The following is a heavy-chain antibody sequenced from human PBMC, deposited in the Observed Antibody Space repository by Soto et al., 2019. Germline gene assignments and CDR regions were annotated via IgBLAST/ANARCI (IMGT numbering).Heavy chain of an antibody. CDR2: ISSSGSTI. CDR3: ARAETTVTTYYYYGMDV. V-gene: IGHV3-48*03. D-gene: IGHD4-17*01. J-gene: IGHJ6*02. CDR1: GFTFSSYE. Sequence: EVQLVESGGGSVQPGGSLRLSCAASGFTFSSYEMNWVRQAPGKGLEWVSYISSSGSTIYYADSVKGRFTISRDNAKNSLYLQMNSLRAEDTAVYYCARAETTVTTYYYYGMDVWGQGTTVTVSS.